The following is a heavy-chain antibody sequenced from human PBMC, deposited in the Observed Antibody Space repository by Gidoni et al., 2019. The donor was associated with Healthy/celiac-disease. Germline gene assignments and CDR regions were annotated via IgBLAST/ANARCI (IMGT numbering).Heavy chain of an antibody. Sequence: EVQLVESGGGLVKPGGSLRLSCAASGFTFSSYSMNWVRQAPGKGLEWVSSISSSSSYIYYADSVKGRFTISRDNAKNSLYLQMNSLRAEDTAVYYCARELVGVAADAFDIWGQGTMVTVSS. J-gene: IGHJ3*02. CDR2: ISSSSSYI. V-gene: IGHV3-21*01. CDR3: ARELVGVAADAFDI. CDR1: GFTFSSYS. D-gene: IGHD2-15*01.